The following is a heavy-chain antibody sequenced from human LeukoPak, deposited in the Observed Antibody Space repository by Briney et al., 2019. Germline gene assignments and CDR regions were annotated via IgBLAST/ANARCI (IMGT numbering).Heavy chain of an antibody. Sequence: GESLRLSCVASGFTFSNYDMHWVRQATGKGLEWVSGIGTGGDTHYPASVKGRFTIYRENAKNYCYLQMNRLRVGDTAMYYCARPARFYGSSGAHAFEIWGEGTMVTVS. CDR1: GFTFSNYD. D-gene: IGHD3-22*01. V-gene: IGHV3-13*01. J-gene: IGHJ3*02. CDR2: IGTGGDT. CDR3: ARPARFYGSSGAHAFEI.